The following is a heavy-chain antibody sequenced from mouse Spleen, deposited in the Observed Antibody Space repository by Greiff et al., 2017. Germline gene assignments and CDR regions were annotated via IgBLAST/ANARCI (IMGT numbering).Heavy chain of an antibody. V-gene: IGHV5-17*01. J-gene: IGHJ4*01. Sequence: EVMLVESGGGLVKPGGSLKLSCAASGFTFSDYGMHWVRQAPEKGLEWVAYISSGSSTIYYADTVKGRFTISRDNAKNTLFLQMTSLRSEDTAMYYCARRLPHYYAMDYWGQGTSVTVSS. CDR1: GFTFSDYG. D-gene: IGHD2-2*01. CDR3: ARRLPHYYAMDY. CDR2: ISSGSSTI.